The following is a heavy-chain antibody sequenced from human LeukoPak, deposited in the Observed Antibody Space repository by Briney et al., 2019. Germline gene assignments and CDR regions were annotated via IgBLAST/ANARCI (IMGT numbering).Heavy chain of an antibody. Sequence: SETLSLTCAVYGGSFSGYYWSWIRQPPGKGLEWIGEINHSGSTNYNPSLKSRVTISVDTSKNQFSLKLSSMTAADTAVYYCARGVTMVRGVTNYYMDVWGKGTTVTVSS. D-gene: IGHD3-10*01. V-gene: IGHV4-34*01. CDR2: INHSGST. J-gene: IGHJ6*03. CDR3: ARGVTMVRGVTNYYMDV. CDR1: GGSFSGYY.